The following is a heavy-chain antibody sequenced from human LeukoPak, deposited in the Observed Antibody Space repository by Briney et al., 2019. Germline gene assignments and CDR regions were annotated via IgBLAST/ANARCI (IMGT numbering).Heavy chain of an antibody. D-gene: IGHD6-6*01. CDR1: GFTFDDYA. Sequence: GGSLRLSCAASGFTFDDYAMHWVRQAPGKGLEWVSGISRNSGSIGYADSVKGRFTTSRDNAKNSLYLQMNSLRAEDTALYYCAKDLTRPTDYWGQGTLVTVSS. CDR2: ISRNSGSI. J-gene: IGHJ4*02. V-gene: IGHV3-9*01. CDR3: AKDLTRPTDY.